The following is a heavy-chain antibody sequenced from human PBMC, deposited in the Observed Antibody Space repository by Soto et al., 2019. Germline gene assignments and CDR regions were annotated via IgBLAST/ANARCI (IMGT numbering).Heavy chain of an antibody. V-gene: IGHV1-46*01. CDR2: INPSGGST. CDR1: GYTFTSYY. Sequence: EASVKVSCKASGYTFTSYYMHWVRQAPGQGLEWMGIINPSGGSTSYAQKFQGRVTMTRDTSTSTVYMELSSLRSEDTAVYYCARDKRFLEDHYYYYGMEVWGQGTTVTVAS. D-gene: IGHD3-3*01. J-gene: IGHJ6*02. CDR3: ARDKRFLEDHYYYYGMEV.